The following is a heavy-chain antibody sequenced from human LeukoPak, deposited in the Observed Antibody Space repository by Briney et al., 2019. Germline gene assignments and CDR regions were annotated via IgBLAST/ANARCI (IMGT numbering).Heavy chain of an antibody. J-gene: IGHJ4*02. V-gene: IGHV3-30*03. D-gene: IGHD2-15*01. CDR3: VLLLFP. CDR1: GFTFSSYG. Sequence: GGSLRLSCAASGFTFSSYGMHWVRQAPGKGLEWVAVISYDGSNKYYADSVKGRFTISRDNAKNLLFLQMNNLRAEDTAIYHCVLLLFPWGQGTQVTVSS. CDR2: ISYDGSNK.